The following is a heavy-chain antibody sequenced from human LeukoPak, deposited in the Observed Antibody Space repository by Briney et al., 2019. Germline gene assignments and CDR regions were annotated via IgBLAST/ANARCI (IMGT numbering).Heavy chain of an antibody. J-gene: IGHJ6*02. Sequence: SETLSLTCTVSGGSISSGGYYWSWIRQHPGKGLEWTGYIYYSGSTYYNPSLKSRATISVDTSKNQFSLKLSSVTAADTAVYYCARGTMVRGVMFYYYYGMDVWGQGTTVTVSS. D-gene: IGHD3-10*01. CDR1: GGSISSGGYY. V-gene: IGHV4-31*03. CDR2: IYYSGST. CDR3: ARGTMVRGVMFYYYYGMDV.